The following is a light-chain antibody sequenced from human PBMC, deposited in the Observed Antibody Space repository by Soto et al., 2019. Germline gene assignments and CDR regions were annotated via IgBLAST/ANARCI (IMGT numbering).Light chain of an antibody. CDR2: EVS. CDR1: SSDVGGYTY. Sequence: QSVLTQPASVSGAPGQSITISCTGTSSDVGGYTYVSWYQQHPGKAPKRMIYEVSNRPSGVSNRFSGSKSGNTASLTISGRQAEEVAEYYCNSYTSSSTFVFGTGTKLTVL. V-gene: IGLV2-14*01. J-gene: IGLJ1*01. CDR3: NSYTSSSTFV.